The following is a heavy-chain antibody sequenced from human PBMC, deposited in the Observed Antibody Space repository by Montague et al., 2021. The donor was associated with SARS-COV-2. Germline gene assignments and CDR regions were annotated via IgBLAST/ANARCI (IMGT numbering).Heavy chain of an antibody. Sequence: TLSLTCTVSGGSISSGSYYWSWIRQPAGKGLEWIGRIYTSGSTNYNPSLKSRVTISVDTSKNQFSLKLSSVTAADTAVYYCGRGISSWWAVGYWGQGILVTVSS. CDR1: GGSISSGSYY. D-gene: IGHD6-13*01. J-gene: IGHJ4*02. V-gene: IGHV4-61*02. CDR2: IYTSGST. CDR3: GRGISSWWAVGY.